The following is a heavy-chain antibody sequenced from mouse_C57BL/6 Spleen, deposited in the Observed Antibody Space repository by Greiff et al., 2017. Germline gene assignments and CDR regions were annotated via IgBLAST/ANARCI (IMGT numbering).Heavy chain of an antibody. D-gene: IGHD2-3*01. CDR2: ISGGGGHT. V-gene: IGHV5-9*01. CDR3: ARQDGYYMDY. J-gene: IGHJ4*01. Sequence: EVKLMESGGGLVKPGGSLKLSCAASGFTFSSYTMSWVRQTPEKRLAWVATISGGGGHTYYPDSVKGRFTISSDNAKNTLYLHMSSLRSEDTALYYCARQDGYYMDYWGQGTSVTVSS. CDR1: GFTFSSYT.